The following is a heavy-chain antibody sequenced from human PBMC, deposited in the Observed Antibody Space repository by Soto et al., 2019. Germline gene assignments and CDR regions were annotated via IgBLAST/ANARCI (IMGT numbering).Heavy chain of an antibody. J-gene: IGHJ4*02. CDR3: ASPKTRFDY. Sequence: GGSLRLSCAASGFTFSSYAMSWVRQAPGKGLEWVSAISGSGDSTYYADSVKGRFTISRDNSKDTLYLQMSSLRAEDTAIYYCASPKTRFDYWGQGTLVTVSS. CDR1: GFTFSSYA. CDR2: ISGSGDST. V-gene: IGHV3-23*01.